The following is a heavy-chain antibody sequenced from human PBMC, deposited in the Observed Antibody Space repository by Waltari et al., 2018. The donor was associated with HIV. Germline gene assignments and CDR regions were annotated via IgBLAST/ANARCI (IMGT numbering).Heavy chain of an antibody. CDR2: IYYSGST. D-gene: IGHD2-2*01. J-gene: IGHJ3*02. V-gene: IGHV4-39*07. CDR1: GGSISSSSYY. CDR3: ARATAAQRNAFDI. Sequence: QLQLQESGPGLVKPSETLSLTCTVSGGSISSSSYYWGWIRQPPGKGLEWIVSIYYSGSTYYNPSLKSRVTISVDTSKNQFSLKLSSVTAADTAVYYCARATAAQRNAFDIWGQGTMVTVSS.